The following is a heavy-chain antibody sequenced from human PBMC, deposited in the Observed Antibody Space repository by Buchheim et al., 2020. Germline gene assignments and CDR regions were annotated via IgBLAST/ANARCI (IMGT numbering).Heavy chain of an antibody. V-gene: IGHV3-30*18. D-gene: IGHD3-3*01. CDR3: AKNYDFWSGYSPLDY. Sequence: QVQLVESGGGVVQPGRSLRLSCAASGFTFSSYGMHWVRQAPGKGLEWVAVISYDGSNKYYADSVKGRFTISRDNSKNTLYLQMNSLRAEDTAVYYCAKNYDFWSGYSPLDYWGQGTL. J-gene: IGHJ4*02. CDR1: GFTFSSYG. CDR2: ISYDGSNK.